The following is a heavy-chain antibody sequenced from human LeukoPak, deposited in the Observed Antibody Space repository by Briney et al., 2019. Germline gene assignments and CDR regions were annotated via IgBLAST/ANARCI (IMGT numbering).Heavy chain of an antibody. CDR1: GFTFNNYG. V-gene: IGHV3-33*01. Sequence: GGSLRLSCTASGFTFNNYGMHWVRQAPGKGLEWVAVVWYDGSNKYYADSVKGRFTISRDNSKNTLYLQMNSLKTEDTAVYYCTTIAARPSEDTFDHWGQGTLVTVSS. CDR3: TTIAARPSEDTFDH. D-gene: IGHD6-13*01. CDR2: VWYDGSNK. J-gene: IGHJ4*02.